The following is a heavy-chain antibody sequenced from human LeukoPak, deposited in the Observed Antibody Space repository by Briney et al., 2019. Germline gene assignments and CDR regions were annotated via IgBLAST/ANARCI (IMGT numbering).Heavy chain of an antibody. CDR1: GFTFTSYW. J-gene: IGHJ3*02. D-gene: IGHD1-14*01. CDR3: ARGPGDFDASDI. CDR2: IKENGNEQ. Sequence: GGSLRLSCEASGFTFTSYWTSWVRQAPGKGPEWVAHIKENGNEQYYADSVKGRFTISRDNVKQSLGLQMNSLRVEDTAVYYCARGPGDFDASDIWGQGTMVTVSS. V-gene: IGHV3-7*01.